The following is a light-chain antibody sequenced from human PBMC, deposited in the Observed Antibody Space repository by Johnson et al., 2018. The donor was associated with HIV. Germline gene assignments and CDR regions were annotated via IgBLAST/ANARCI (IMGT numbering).Light chain of an antibody. CDR1: SSNIGNNY. J-gene: IGLJ1*01. CDR2: DNN. CDR3: GTWDSSLSAGNV. Sequence: QSALTQPPSVSAAPGQKATISCSGSSSNIGNNYVSWYQQLPGTAPKLLIYDNNKRPSGIPDRFSGSKSGTSATLGITGLQTGDEADYYCGTWDSSLSAGNVFGTGTKVTVL. V-gene: IGLV1-51*01.